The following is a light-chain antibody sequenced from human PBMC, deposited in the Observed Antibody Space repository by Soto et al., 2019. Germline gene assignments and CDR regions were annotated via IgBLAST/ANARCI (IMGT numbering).Light chain of an antibody. V-gene: IGLV2-14*02. J-gene: IGLJ1*01. Sequence: QSALTRPASVSGSPGQSITISCTGTSSDVGSYNVVSWYQQHPGKAPKLMIYEVTKRPSGVSNRFSGSKSGNTASLTISGLQAEDEADYYCSSYTSSSTGVFGTGTKVTV. CDR1: SSDVGSYNV. CDR2: EVT. CDR3: SSYTSSSTGV.